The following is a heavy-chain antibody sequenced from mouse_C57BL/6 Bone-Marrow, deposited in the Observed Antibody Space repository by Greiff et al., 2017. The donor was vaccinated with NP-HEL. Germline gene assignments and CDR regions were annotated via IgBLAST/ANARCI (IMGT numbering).Heavy chain of an antibody. CDR3: PSDYYGSSYAIDY. V-gene: IGHV6-3*01. J-gene: IGHJ4*01. CDR1: GFTFSNYW. D-gene: IGHD1-1*01. CDR2: IRLKSDNYAT. Sequence: EVKLEESGGGLVQPGGSMKLSCVASGFTFSNYWMNWVRQSPEKGLEWVAQIRLKSDNYATHYAESVKGRFTISRDDSKSRVYLQMNNLRAEDTGIYYCPSDYYGSSYAIDYWGQGTSVTVSS.